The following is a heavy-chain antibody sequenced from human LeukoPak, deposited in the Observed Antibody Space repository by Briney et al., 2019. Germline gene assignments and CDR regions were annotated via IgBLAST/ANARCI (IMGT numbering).Heavy chain of an antibody. CDR2: IKQDGSEK. V-gene: IGHV3-7*01. Sequence: GGSLRLSCAASGFTFRNYWMSRVRQSPGKGLEWVANIKQDGSEKYYVGSVKGRFTISRDNAKNSLYLQMNSLRAEDTAVYYCAELGITMIGGVWGKGTTVTISS. CDR3: AELGITMIGGV. CDR1: GFTFRNYW. J-gene: IGHJ6*04. D-gene: IGHD3-10*02.